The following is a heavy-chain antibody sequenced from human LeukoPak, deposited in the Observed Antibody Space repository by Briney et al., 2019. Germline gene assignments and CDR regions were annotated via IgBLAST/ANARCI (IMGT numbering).Heavy chain of an antibody. Sequence: GGSLRLSCAASGFTFSSYAMSWVRQAPGKGLEWVSAISGSGGSTYYADSVKGRFTISRDNPKNTLYLQMNSLRAEDTAVYYCAKLRRREYYYGSPRPANWYFDLWGRGTLVTVSS. CDR2: ISGSGGST. CDR1: GFTFSSYA. CDR3: AKLRRREYYYGSPRPANWYFDL. J-gene: IGHJ2*01. V-gene: IGHV3-23*01. D-gene: IGHD3-10*01.